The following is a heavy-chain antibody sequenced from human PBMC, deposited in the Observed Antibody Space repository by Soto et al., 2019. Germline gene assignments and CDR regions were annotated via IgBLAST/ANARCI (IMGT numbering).Heavy chain of an antibody. CDR1: GYTFSVYY. CDR2: ISSSSSYT. Sequence: AGSPKLSCAASGYTFSVYYMSGIRQAPGKGLEWDSYISSSSSYTNYADSVKGRFTISRDNSKNTVYLQMNSLRAEDTAVYYCAKGSRGYTGYVFDYWGQGALVTVSS. D-gene: IGHD5-12*01. V-gene: IGHV3-11*05. J-gene: IGHJ4*02. CDR3: AKGSRGYTGYVFDY.